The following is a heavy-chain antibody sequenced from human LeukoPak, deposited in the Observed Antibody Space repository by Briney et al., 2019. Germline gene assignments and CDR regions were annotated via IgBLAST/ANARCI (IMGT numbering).Heavy chain of an antibody. CDR3: AKGTSSSSWFDY. J-gene: IGHJ4*02. CDR1: GFTFSSYG. Sequence: PGGSLRLSCAASGFTFSSYGMHWVRQAPGKGLKWVAVISYDGSNKYYADSVKGRFTISRDNSKNTLYLQMNSLRAEDTAVYYCAKGTSSSSWFDYWGQGTLVTVSS. V-gene: IGHV3-30*18. D-gene: IGHD6-13*01. CDR2: ISYDGSNK.